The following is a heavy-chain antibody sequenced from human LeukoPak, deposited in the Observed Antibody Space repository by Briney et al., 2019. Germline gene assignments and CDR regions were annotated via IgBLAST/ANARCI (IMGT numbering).Heavy chain of an antibody. CDR2: IRSKIYGGTP. V-gene: IGHV3-49*04. CDR3: TRDQTPYY. Sequence: GRSLRLSCTASGFTFGDYAMTWVRQAPGKGLEWVGFIRSKIYGGTPEYAASVKGRFTISRDDSKGIAYLQMNSLKTEDTAVYYCTRDQTPYYWGQGTLVTVSS. CDR1: GFTFGDYA. J-gene: IGHJ4*02.